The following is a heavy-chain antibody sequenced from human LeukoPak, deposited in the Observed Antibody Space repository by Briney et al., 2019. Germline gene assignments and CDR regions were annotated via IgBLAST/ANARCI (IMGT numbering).Heavy chain of an antibody. V-gene: IGHV1-18*01. D-gene: IGHD6-13*01. J-gene: IGHJ4*02. CDR3: ARARSGYSSSWYYFDY. CDR2: ISAYNGNT. CDR1: GYTFTSYG. Sequence: ASVKVSCKASGYTFTSYGISWVRQAPGQGLEWMGWISAYNGNTNYAQKLQGRVTMTTDTSTSTAYMGLRSLRSDDTAVYYCARARSGYSSSWYYFDYWGQGTLVTVSS.